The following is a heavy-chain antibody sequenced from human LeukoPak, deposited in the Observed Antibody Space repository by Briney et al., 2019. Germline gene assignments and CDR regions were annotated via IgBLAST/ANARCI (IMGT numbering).Heavy chain of an antibody. J-gene: IGHJ6*03. D-gene: IGHD2-2*01. CDR2: ISAYNGNT. CDR3: ARDLLGYCSSTSCPPKGYYYYMDV. Sequence: ASVKVSCKASGYTYTSYGISWVRQAPGQGLEWVGWISAYNGNTNYAQKLQGRVTMTTDTSTSTAYMELRSLRSDDTAVYYCARDLLGYCSSTSCPPKGYYYYMDVWGKGTTVTVSS. V-gene: IGHV1-18*01. CDR1: GYTYTSYG.